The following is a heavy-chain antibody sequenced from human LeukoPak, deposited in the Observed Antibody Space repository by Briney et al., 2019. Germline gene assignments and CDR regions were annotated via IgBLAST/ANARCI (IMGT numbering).Heavy chain of an antibody. J-gene: IGHJ1*01. CDR3: AASLVCTTGDYSLDA. Sequence: AKVSCKASGVSSSKSATQWGRQARGRRREWRVWMVVGRGIVDYVQKFQDRLTITRDLSTGTTYMELSSLRSDDTDVYSCAASLVCTTGDYSLDAWGQGTRVTLPS. D-gene: IGHD4-17*01. CDR1: GVSSSKSA. V-gene: IGHV1-58*02. CDR2: MVVGRGIV.